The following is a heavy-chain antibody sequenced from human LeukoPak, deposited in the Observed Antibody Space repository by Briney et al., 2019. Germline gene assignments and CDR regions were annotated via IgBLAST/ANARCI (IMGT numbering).Heavy chain of an antibody. J-gene: IGHJ4*02. CDR1: GFTFSNYS. CDR2: ISRASSTI. CDR3: ARSYYSSSCPDY. Sequence: PGGSLRLSCAASGFTFSNYSMNWVRQAPGKGLEWVSYISRASSTIYYADSVEGRFTISRDNAKNSLYLQMNSLRAEDTAVYYCARSYYSSSCPDYWGQGTLVTVSS. D-gene: IGHD6-13*01. V-gene: IGHV3-48*01.